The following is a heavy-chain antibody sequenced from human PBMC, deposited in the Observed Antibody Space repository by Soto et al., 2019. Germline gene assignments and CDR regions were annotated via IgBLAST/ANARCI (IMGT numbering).Heavy chain of an antibody. V-gene: IGHV4-38-2*01. J-gene: IGHJ6*02. CDR1: GYSISSGYY. CDR2: IYHSGST. D-gene: IGHD6-6*01. CDR3: AISSSSVWYYYYGMDV. Sequence: SETLSLTCAVSGYSISSGYYWGWIRQPPGKGLEWIGSIYHSGSTYYNPSLKSRVTISVDTSKNQFSLKLSSVTAADTAVYYCAISSSSVWYYYYGMDVWGQGTRSPSP.